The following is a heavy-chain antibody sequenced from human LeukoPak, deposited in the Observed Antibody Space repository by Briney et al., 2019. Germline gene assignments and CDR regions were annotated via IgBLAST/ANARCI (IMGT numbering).Heavy chain of an antibody. V-gene: IGHV3-21*04. CDR1: GFTFSSYS. Sequence: GGSLRLSCAASGFTFSSYSMSWVRQAPGKGLEWVSSISSSSSYIYYADSVKGRFTISRDNAKNSLYLQMNSLRAEDTAVYFCAKDRLGGPYFFHYWGQGTLVTVSS. D-gene: IGHD3-16*01. CDR2: ISSSSSYI. CDR3: AKDRLGGPYFFHY. J-gene: IGHJ4*02.